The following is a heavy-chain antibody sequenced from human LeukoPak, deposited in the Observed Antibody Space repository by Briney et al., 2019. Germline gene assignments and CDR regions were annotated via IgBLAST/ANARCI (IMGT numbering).Heavy chain of an antibody. V-gene: IGHV1-69*04. J-gene: IGHJ2*01. Sequence: ASVKVSCKASGGTFSSYAISWVRQAPGQGLEWMGRIIPILGIANYAQKFQGRVTITTDESTSTAYMELSSLRSEDTAVYYCARDRDSITGTRGHFDLWGRGTLVTVSS. CDR1: GGTFSSYA. CDR2: IIPILGIA. CDR3: ARDRDSITGTRGHFDL. D-gene: IGHD1-20*01.